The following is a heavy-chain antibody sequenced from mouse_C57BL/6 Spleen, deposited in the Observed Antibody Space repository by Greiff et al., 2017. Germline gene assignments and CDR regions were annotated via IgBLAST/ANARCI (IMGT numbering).Heavy chain of an antibody. V-gene: IGHV1-72*01. D-gene: IGHD1-1*01. J-gene: IGHJ4*01. Sequence: QVQLKQPGAELVKPGASVKLSCKASGYTFTSYWMHWVKQRPGRGLEWIGRIDPNSGGTKYNEKFKSKATLTVDKPSSTAYMQLSSLTSEDSAVYYCAREGTSYYGSSPYAMDYWGQGTSVTVSS. CDR1: GYTFTSYW. CDR2: IDPNSGGT. CDR3: AREGTSYYGSSPYAMDY.